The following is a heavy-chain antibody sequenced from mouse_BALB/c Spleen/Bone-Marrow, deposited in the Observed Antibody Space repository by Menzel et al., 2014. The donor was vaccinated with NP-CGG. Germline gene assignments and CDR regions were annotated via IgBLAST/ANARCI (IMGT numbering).Heavy chain of an antibody. CDR1: GFSLTSYG. J-gene: IGHJ3*01. D-gene: IGHD2-1*01. V-gene: IGHV2-2*02. CDR2: IWSGGST. CDR3: ARNQGNSVSWFAY. Sequence: VQLQQSGPGLVQPSQSLSITCTVSGFSLTSYGVHWVRQSPGKSLEWLGVIWSGGSTDYNAAFISRLSISKDNSKSQVFFKMNSLQANDTPIYYCARNQGNSVSWFAYWGQGTLVTVSA.